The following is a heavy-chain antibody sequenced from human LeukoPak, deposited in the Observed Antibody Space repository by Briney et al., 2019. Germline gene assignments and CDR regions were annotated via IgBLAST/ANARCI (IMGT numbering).Heavy chain of an antibody. CDR2: INHSGST. Sequence: SETLSLTCAVYGGSFSGYYWSWIRQPPGKGLEWIGEINHSGSTNYNPSLKSRVTISVDTSKNQFSLKLSSVTAADTAVCYCARGGAIRYFDWLSNRNWFDPWGQGTLVTVSS. CDR3: ARGGAIRYFDWLSNRNWFDP. CDR1: GGSFSGYY. V-gene: IGHV4-34*01. D-gene: IGHD3-9*01. J-gene: IGHJ5*02.